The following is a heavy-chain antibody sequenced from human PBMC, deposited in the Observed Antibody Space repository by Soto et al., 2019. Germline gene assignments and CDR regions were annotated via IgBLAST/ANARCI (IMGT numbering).Heavy chain of an antibody. CDR3: TKGVVAITSYFQH. J-gene: IGHJ1*01. V-gene: IGHV3-30*18. CDR2: ISYDESNK. Sequence: QVQLVESGGGVVQPGRSLRLSCAASGFTFSSYGMHWVRQAPGKGLEWVAVISYDESNKYNADSVNGRFTISRANSKSALYSQTNSLRAEDTAVYYCTKGVVAITSYFQHWGKRTLVTVSS. CDR1: GFTFSSYG. D-gene: IGHD3-22*01.